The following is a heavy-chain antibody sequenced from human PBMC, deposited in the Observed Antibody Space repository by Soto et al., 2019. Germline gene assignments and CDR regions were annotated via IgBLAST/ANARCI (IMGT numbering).Heavy chain of an antibody. CDR1: GFTFSNAW. Sequence: GGSLRLSCAASGFTFSNAWMIWVRQAPGKGLEWVGRIKSKTDGGTTDYAAPVKGRFTISRDDSKNTLYLQMNSLKTEDTAVYYCTTDPLQYPYYYYGMDAWGQGTTVTVSS. CDR3: TTDPLQYPYYYYGMDA. CDR2: IKSKTDGGTT. V-gene: IGHV3-15*01. J-gene: IGHJ6*02. D-gene: IGHD4-4*01.